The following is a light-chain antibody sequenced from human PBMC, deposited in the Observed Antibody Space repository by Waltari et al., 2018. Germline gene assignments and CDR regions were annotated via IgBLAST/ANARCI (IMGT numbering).Light chain of an antibody. J-gene: IGKJ2*01. CDR3: QQLNSYPYT. CDR1: QGIISY. V-gene: IGKV1-9*01. CDR2: AAS. Sequence: DIQLTQSPSFLSASVGDRVTITCRASQGIISYLVWYQQKPGKAPKVLIYAASTLQSGVPSRFSGSGSGTEFTLTISSLQPEDFATYYCQQLNSYPYTFGQGTKLEIK.